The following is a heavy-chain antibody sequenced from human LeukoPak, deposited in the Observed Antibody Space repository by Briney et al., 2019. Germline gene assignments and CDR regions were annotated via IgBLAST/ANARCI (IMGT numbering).Heavy chain of an antibody. V-gene: IGHV4-34*01. Sequence: PSETLSLTCAVYGGSFSDYYWSWIRQPPGKGLEWIGEINHSGSTNYNPSLKSRVSISVDTSKNQFSLKLSSVTAADTAVYYCAGWGLRAPFDIWGQGTMVTVSS. D-gene: IGHD4-17*01. CDR1: GGSFSDYY. J-gene: IGHJ3*02. CDR2: INHSGST. CDR3: AGWGLRAPFDI.